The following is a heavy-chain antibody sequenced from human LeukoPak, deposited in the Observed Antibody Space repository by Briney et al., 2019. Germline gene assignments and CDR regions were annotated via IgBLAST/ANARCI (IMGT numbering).Heavy chain of an antibody. J-gene: IGHJ4*02. CDR3: ARDSEMVRGVNFDY. CDR1: GFTFSSYS. D-gene: IGHD3-10*01. Sequence: PGGSLRLSCAASGFTFSSYSMNWVRQAPGKGLEWVSSISSSSSYIYYADSVKGRFTISRDNAKNSLYLQMDSLRAEDTAVYYCARDSEMVRGVNFDYWGQGTLVTVSS. V-gene: IGHV3-21*01. CDR2: ISSSSSYI.